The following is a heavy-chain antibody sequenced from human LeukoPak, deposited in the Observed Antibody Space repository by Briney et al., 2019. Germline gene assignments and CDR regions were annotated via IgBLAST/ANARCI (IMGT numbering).Heavy chain of an antibody. CDR3: AGYMVRGVMANYFDY. V-gene: IGHV1-18*01. J-gene: IGHJ4*02. D-gene: IGHD3-10*01. CDR2: ISAYNGNT. CDR1: GYTFTSYG. Sequence: ASVKVSCKASGYTFTSYGISWVRQAPGQGLEWMGWISAYNGNTNYAQKLQGRVTMTTDTSTSTAYMELRSLRSDDTAVYYCAGYMVRGVMANYFDYWGQGTLVTVSS.